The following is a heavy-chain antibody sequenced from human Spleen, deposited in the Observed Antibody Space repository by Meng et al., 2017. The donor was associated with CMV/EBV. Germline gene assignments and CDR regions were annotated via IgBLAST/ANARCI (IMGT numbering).Heavy chain of an antibody. V-gene: IGHV4-38-2*01. CDR3: ARRPTVTTYYYYYYGMDV. Sequence: SETLSLTCSVSGYSITNAYYWGWIRQSPGKGLEWSGEINHSGSTNYNPSRKSRVTISVDTSKNQFSLKLSSVTAADTAVYYCARRPTVTTYYYYYYGMDVWGQGTTVTVSS. CDR2: INHSGST. D-gene: IGHD4-17*01. J-gene: IGHJ6*02. CDR1: GYSITNAYY.